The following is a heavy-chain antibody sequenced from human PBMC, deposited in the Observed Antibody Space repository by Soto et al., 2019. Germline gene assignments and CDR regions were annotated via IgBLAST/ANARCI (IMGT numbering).Heavy chain of an antibody. Sequence: QVQLVESGGGVVQPGRSLRLSCAASGFTFSSYGMHWVRQAPGKGLEWVAVISYDGSNKYYADSVKGRFTISRDNSKNTLYLQMNSLRAEDTAVYYCAKGQSSGWYAVDYWGQGTLVTASS. D-gene: IGHD6-19*01. CDR3: AKGQSSGWYAVDY. CDR1: GFTFSSYG. V-gene: IGHV3-30*18. J-gene: IGHJ4*02. CDR2: ISYDGSNK.